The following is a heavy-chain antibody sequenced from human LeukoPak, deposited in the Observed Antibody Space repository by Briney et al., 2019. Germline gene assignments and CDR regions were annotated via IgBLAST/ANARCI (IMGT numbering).Heavy chain of an antibody. D-gene: IGHD3-9*01. CDR3: ARDYNILTGYLD. CDR2: INPNSGGT. Sequence: HRASVKVSCKASGYTFTGYYMHWVRQAPGQGLEWMGWINPNSGGTNYAQKFQGRVTMTRDTSISTAYMELSRLKSDDTAVYYCARDYNILTGYLDWGQGTLVTVSS. J-gene: IGHJ4*02. V-gene: IGHV1-2*02. CDR1: GYTFTGYY.